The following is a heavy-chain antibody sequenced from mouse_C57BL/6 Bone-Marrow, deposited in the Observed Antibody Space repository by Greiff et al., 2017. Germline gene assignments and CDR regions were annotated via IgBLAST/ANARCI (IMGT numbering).Heavy chain of an antibody. V-gene: IGHV5-15*01. CDR1: GFTFSDYG. CDR3: ARGGTGYFDY. J-gene: IGHJ2*01. Sequence: EVMLVESGGGLVQPGGSLKLSSAASGFTFSDYGMAWVRQAPRKGPEWVAFISNLAYSIYYADTVTGRFTISRENAKNTLYLEMSSLRAEDTAMYYCARGGTGYFDYWGQGTTLTVSS. CDR2: ISNLAYSI. D-gene: IGHD3-3*01.